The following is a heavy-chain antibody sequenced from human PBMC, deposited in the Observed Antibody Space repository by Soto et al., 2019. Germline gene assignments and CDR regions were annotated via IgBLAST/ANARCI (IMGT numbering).Heavy chain of an antibody. CDR1: GFTFSNYW. V-gene: IGHV3-74*01. D-gene: IGHD3-16*01. J-gene: IGHJ4*02. Sequence: PVGSLRLSCTASGFTFSNYWMHWVRQAAGKGLEWVSRIKSDGTYTNYADSVKGRFTISRDNAKNTLSLQMHSLRAEDTAVYFCVGEDFDYWGQGTQVTVSS. CDR2: IKSDGTYT. CDR3: VGEDFDY.